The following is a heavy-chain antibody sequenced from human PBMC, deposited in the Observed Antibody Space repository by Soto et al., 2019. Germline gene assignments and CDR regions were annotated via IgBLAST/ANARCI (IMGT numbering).Heavy chain of an antibody. Sequence: GGSLRLSCAASGFTFSDYYMSWVRQAPGKGLEWVAVIWYDGSNKYYADSVKGRFTISRDNSKNTLYLQMNSLRAEDTAVYYCARDYDSSGYPRYYFDYWGQGTLVTVSS. CDR2: IWYDGSNK. V-gene: IGHV3-33*08. D-gene: IGHD3-22*01. CDR3: ARDYDSSGYPRYYFDY. CDR1: GFTFSDYY. J-gene: IGHJ4*02.